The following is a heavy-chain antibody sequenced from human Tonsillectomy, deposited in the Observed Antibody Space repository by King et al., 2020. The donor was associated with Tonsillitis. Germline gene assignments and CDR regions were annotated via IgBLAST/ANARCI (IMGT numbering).Heavy chain of an antibody. D-gene: IGHD2-2*01. CDR2: IKQDGSEK. CDR1: GFTFSSYW. J-gene: IGHJ3*02. V-gene: IGHV3-7*01. Sequence: VQLVESGGGLVQPGGSLRLSCAASGFTFSSYWMSWVRQAPGKGLEWVSNIKQDGSEKFYVDSVKGRFTISRDNAKNSLYLQMNSLRVEDTAVYYCARDPLLLVPVVSLKLRGFLSFDICVNRRVVTVTS. CDR3: ARDPLLLVPVVSLKLRGFLSFDI.